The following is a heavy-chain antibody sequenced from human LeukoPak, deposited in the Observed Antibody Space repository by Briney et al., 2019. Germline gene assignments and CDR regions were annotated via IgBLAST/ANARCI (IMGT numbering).Heavy chain of an antibody. Sequence: GGSLRLSCTASGFTFCDYVMSWVRQAPGKGLEWVGFIRSEAYGGTTEYAASVKGRFTISRDDSKSIAYLQMNSLKTEDTAVYYCSRDPRRYRRGDYWGQGTLVTVSS. D-gene: IGHD3-16*02. CDR3: SRDPRRYRRGDY. CDR2: IRSEAYGGTT. CDR1: GFTFCDYV. V-gene: IGHV3-49*04. J-gene: IGHJ4*02.